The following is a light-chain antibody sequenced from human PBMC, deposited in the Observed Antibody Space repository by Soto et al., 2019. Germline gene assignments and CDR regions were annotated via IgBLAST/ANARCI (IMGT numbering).Light chain of an antibody. Sequence: DIHVTHSPSTLSASVGDRVTITCRASQSISSWLAWYQQKPGKAPKLLIYDASSLESEVPSRFSGSGSGTDFTLTITSLQPEDFATYYCQQSYGTPITFGHGTRLEIK. CDR3: QQSYGTPIT. V-gene: IGKV1-39*01. J-gene: IGKJ5*01. CDR1: QSISSW. CDR2: DAS.